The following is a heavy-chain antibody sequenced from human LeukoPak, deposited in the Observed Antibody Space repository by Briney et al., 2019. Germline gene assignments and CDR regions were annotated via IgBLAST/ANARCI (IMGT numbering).Heavy chain of an antibody. V-gene: IGHV3-30*04. CDR3: ARDGPRRYISSGPTKSRDFRSFGYYFDY. D-gene: IGHD6-19*01. CDR2: ISYDGSNK. CDR1: GFIFSSYA. J-gene: IGHJ4*02. Sequence: PGGSLRLSCAASGFIFSSYAMHWVRQAPGKGLEWVAVISYDGSNKYYADSVKGRFTISRDNSKNTLYLQMNSLRAEDTAVYYCARDGPRRYISSGPTKSRDFRSFGYYFDYWGQGTLVTVSS.